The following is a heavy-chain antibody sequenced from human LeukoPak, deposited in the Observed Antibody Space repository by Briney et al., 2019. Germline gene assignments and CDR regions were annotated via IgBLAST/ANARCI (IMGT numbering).Heavy chain of an antibody. J-gene: IGHJ3*02. CDR3: ARANYYDTSGYSRGAFDI. CDR1: GVSINSNSYY. V-gene: IGHV4-39*07. CDR2: IYYSGST. Sequence: SETLSLTCTVSGVSINSNSYYWGWIRQPPGKGLEWIGSIYYSGSTYYNPSLKSRVTISVDTSKKQFSLKLSSVTAADTAVYYCARANYYDTSGYSRGAFDIWGQGTMVTVSS. D-gene: IGHD3-22*01.